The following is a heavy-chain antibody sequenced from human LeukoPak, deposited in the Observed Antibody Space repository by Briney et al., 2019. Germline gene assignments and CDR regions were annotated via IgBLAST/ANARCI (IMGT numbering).Heavy chain of an antibody. Sequence: GGSLRLSCAASGFTFSSYAMSWVRQAPVNGLEWVSAISGSGVSTYYADTVKGRFTISRDNTKNKLYLQKTSMRDEDTAVYYCAKDGIEVPAAIDYWGKGTLVTVSS. D-gene: IGHD2-2*02. J-gene: IGHJ4*02. CDR2: ISGSGVST. CDR1: GFTFSSYA. V-gene: IGHV3-23*01. CDR3: AKDGIEVPAAIDY.